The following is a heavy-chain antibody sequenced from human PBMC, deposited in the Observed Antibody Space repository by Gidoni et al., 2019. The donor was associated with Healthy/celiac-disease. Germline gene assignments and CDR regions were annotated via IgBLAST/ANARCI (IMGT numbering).Heavy chain of an antibody. V-gene: IGHV3-23*01. D-gene: IGHD3-10*01. CDR1: GFTFSSYA. CDR3: AKDPNYGSGTYPLGYFDY. J-gene: IGHJ4*02. Sequence: EVQLLESGGGLVQPGGSLRLSCAASGFTFSSYAMSWVRQAPGKGLEWVSAISGSGGSTYYADSVKGRFTISRDNSKNTLYLKMNSLRAEDTAVYYCAKDPNYGSGTYPLGYFDYWGQGTLVTVSS. CDR2: ISGSGGST.